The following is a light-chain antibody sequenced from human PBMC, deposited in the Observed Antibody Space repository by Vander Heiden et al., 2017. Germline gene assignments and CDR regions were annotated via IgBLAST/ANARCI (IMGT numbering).Light chain of an antibody. V-gene: IGKV4-1*01. J-gene: IGKJ4*01. CDR1: QTLLKSSNNKNY. Sequence: DIVMTQYPDSLAVSLGERASVNCKSSQTLLKSSNNKNYLAWYQHKPGQPPKLLIYWASTRQSGVPDRFSGGGSGTGYTLTISSLQAEDVAVYYCQQYFTIPLTFGGGTKVEIK. CDR2: WAS. CDR3: QQYFTIPLT.